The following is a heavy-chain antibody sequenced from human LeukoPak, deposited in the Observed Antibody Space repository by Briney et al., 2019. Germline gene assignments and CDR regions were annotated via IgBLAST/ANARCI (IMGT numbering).Heavy chain of an antibody. CDR2: ISGDGGST. J-gene: IGHJ4*02. Sequence: TGRSLRLSCSASGFTFDDYTMHWVRQAPGKGLEWVSLISGDGGSTNYADSVEGRFAISRDDSKNSLYLQMNRLRTEDTAFYYCAKDKDGAGDYWGQGTLVTVFS. CDR1: GFTFDDYT. CDR3: AKDKDGAGDY. D-gene: IGHD6-19*01. V-gene: IGHV3-43*02.